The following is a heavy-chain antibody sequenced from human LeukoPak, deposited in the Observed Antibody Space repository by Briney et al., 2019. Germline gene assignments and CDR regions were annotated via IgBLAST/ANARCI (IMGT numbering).Heavy chain of an antibody. V-gene: IGHV3-21*01. J-gene: IGHJ6*03. D-gene: IGHD4-17*01. Sequence: NPGGSLRLSCAASGFTFSSYSMNWVRQAPGEGLEWVSSISSSSSYIYYADSVKGRFTISRDNAKNSLYLQMNSLRAEDTAVYYCASYQYDGDYDYDYYYYYMDVWGKGTTVTVSS. CDR2: ISSSSSYI. CDR1: GFTFSSYS. CDR3: ASYQYDGDYDYDYYYYYMDV.